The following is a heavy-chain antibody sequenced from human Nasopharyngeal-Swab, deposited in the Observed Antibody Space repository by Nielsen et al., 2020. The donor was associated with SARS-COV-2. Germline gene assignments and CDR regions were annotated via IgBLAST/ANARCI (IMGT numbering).Heavy chain of an antibody. CDR2: IRYSGDT. CDR1: GGSFTNGDYY. Sequence: LRLSYTVSGGSFTNGDYYWTWLRQSPGKGLEWIGYIRYSGDTLYNPSLKSRLTISVDTSKKQFSLKLNSVTAADTAVYFCAREYYYDSATPNWFDPWGQGTLVTVSS. D-gene: IGHD3-22*01. CDR3: AREYYYDSATPNWFDP. J-gene: IGHJ5*02. V-gene: IGHV4-30-4*01.